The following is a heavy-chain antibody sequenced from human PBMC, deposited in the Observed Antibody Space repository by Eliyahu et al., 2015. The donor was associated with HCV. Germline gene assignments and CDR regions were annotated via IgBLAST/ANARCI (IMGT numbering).Heavy chain of an antibody. D-gene: IGHD3-3*01. J-gene: IGHJ1*01. CDR1: GFTFSNYA. V-gene: IGHV3-23*01. CDR2: ISARSVST. Sequence: GFVQRGGSLRLSCAASGFTFSNYAMSWVRRAPGKGLEWVSTISARSVSTYYADSLKGRFTISRDNSRNTLYLHLNSLRADDTAIYYCAKGVASGGMGYFQHWGLGTLVTVSS. CDR3: AKGVASGGMGYFQH.